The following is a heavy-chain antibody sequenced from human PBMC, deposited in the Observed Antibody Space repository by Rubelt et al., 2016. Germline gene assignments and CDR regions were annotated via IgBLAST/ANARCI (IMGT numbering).Heavy chain of an antibody. D-gene: IGHD1-26*01. Sequence: VQLVESGGGLVQPGGSLRLSCAASGLTFSNYGMHWVRQAPGKGLEWVAVISYDGSNKYYVDSVKGRFNVSRDNSKNTLYLQMNGLGAEETAVYYCAKGKSIVVGASGHFDYWGRGTLVTVSS. CDR2: ISYDGSNK. CDR1: GLTFSNYG. J-gene: IGHJ4*02. V-gene: IGHV3-30*18. CDR3: AKGKSIVVGASGHFDY.